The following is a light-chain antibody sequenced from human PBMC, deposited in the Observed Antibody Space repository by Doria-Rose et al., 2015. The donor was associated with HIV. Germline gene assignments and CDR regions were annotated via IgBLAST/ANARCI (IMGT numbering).Light chain of an antibody. CDR1: QSPLYTSKNY. CDR2: WVS. Sequence: TQSPESLGMSLGERATLNCKSNQSPLYTSKNYLAWYQQKPGQPPKLLIYWVSTRQSGAPARFSGSGSGTDFTLTISSLEAEDVAVYYCQQYYDTPSFGPGTTVDIK. CDR3: QQYYDTPS. V-gene: IGKV4-1*01. J-gene: IGKJ3*01.